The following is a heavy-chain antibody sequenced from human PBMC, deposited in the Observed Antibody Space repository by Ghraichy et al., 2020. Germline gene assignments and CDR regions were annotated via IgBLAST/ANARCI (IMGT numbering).Heavy chain of an antibody. CDR1: GGSMNSRAFY. CDR2: VSHSGGT. V-gene: IGHV4-31*03. Sequence: SETPSLTCTVSGGSMNSRAFYWSWVRQHPGKGLEWIGYVSHSGGTSYNPSLSNRVSISEDTSKNQFSLKLNSVTAADTAVYFCARATSTEYNFDSRGFHFDSRGRGTQVTVSS. D-gene: IGHD3-22*01. J-gene: IGHJ4*02. CDR3: ARATSTEYNFDSRGFHFDS.